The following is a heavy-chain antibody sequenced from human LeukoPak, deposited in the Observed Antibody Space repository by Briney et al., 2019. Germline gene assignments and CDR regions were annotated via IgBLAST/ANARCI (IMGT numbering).Heavy chain of an antibody. D-gene: IGHD2-2*01. CDR2: IRYDETNK. J-gene: IGHJ6*04. CDR3: AKDRSTSLMDV. Sequence: PGGSLRLSCAASGFTFRSYGMHRVRQAPGKGLEWVAFIRYDETNKYYADSVKGRFTISRDNSNNTLYLQMNSLRTEDTAVYCCAKDRSTSLMDVWGKGTTVTVSS. V-gene: IGHV3-30*02. CDR1: GFTFRSYG.